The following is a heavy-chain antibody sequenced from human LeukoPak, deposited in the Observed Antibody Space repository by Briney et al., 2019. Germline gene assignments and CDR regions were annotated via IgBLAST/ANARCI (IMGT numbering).Heavy chain of an antibody. CDR1: RFTFSSYA. D-gene: IGHD3-16*01. V-gene: IGHV3-23*01. Sequence: PGESLRLSCAASRFTFSSYAMSWVRQAPGKGLEWVSVISATDGSTYYADSVKGRFTLSRDNSKNTLYLQMNSLRAEDTAVYYCARDRPSGGYFDYWGQGTLVTVSS. CDR3: ARDRPSGGYFDY. CDR2: ISATDGST. J-gene: IGHJ4*02.